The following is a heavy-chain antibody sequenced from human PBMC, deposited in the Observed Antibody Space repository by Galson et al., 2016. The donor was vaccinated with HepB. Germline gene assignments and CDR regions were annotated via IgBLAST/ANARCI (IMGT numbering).Heavy chain of an antibody. D-gene: IGHD3-10*01. CDR1: GFTFSSSG. Sequence: SLRLSCAASGFTFSSSGINWVRQAPGKGLEWVSSISSSIYIYYADSVKGRFTISRDNAKNSLFLQMNSLRAEDTAIYYCAKGYGYFDYWGQGTLVTVSS. CDR2: ISSSIYI. V-gene: IGHV3-21*04. J-gene: IGHJ4*02. CDR3: AKGYGYFDY.